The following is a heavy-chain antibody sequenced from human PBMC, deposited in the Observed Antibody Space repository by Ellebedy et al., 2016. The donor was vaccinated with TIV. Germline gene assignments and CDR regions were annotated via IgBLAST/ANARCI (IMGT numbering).Heavy chain of an antibody. J-gene: IGHJ4*02. Sequence: ASVKVSCKASGYTFTSYAMHWVRQAPGQRLEWMGWINAGNGNTKYSQKFQGRVTITRDTSASTAYMELSSLRSEDTAVYYCARQLAGSGSYYDQWGQGTLVTVSS. CDR3: ARQLAGSGSYYDQ. CDR1: GYTFTSYA. D-gene: IGHD3-10*01. V-gene: IGHV1-3*01. CDR2: INAGNGNT.